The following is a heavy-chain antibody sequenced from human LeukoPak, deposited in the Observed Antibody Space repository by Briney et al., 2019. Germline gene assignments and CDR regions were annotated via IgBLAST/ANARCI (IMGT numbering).Heavy chain of an antibody. D-gene: IGHD4-17*01. V-gene: IGHV4-59*01. J-gene: IGHJ6*02. CDR3: AREIGAVTTWDYYYGMDV. CDR1: GGSISSYY. Sequence: ETLSLTCPVSGGSISSYYWSWIRQPPGKGLEWIGYIYYSGSTNYNPSLKSRVTISVDTSKNQFSLKLSSVTAADTAVYYCAREIGAVTTWDYYYGMDVWGQGTTVTISS. CDR2: IYYSGST.